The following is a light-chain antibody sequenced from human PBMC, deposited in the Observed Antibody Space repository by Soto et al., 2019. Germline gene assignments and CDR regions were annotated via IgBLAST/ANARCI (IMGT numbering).Light chain of an antibody. CDR2: AAS. J-gene: IGKJ3*01. CDR1: QSVSGN. V-gene: IGKV3-15*01. CDR3: QQYNNWPPIT. Sequence: EIVMTQSPATLSVSPGERATLSCRASQSVSGNLAWYQQKPGQAPRLLIYAASTRATGIPARFRGSGSGTEFTHTLSSFQSEDSAVYYYQQYNNWPPITSGPGTKVDIK.